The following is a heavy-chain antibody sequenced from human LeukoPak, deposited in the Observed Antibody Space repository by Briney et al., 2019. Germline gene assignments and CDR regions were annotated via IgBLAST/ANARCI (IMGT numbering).Heavy chain of an antibody. CDR1: GGSISSYY. J-gene: IGHJ6*02. CDR3: ARGVWPSAYYYYGMDV. Sequence: SETLSLTCTVSGGSISSYYWTWIRQPPGKGLVWIGYIYHSGSTNYDPSLKSRVTISVDTSKNQFSLKLGSVTAADTAVYYCARGVWPSAYYYYGMDVWGQGTTVTVSS. CDR2: IYHSGST. D-gene: IGHD3-16*01. V-gene: IGHV4-59*01.